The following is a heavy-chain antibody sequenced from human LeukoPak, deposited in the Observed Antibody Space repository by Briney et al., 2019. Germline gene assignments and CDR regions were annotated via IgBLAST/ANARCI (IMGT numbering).Heavy chain of an antibody. CDR2: ISSSGSTR. D-gene: IGHD3-9*01. CDR3: AKDRGYDILTGYHYYHYGMDV. Sequence: GGSLRLSCAASGFTFNNYEMSWVRQAPGKGLEWVSYISSSGSTRYYADSVKGRFTMSRDNAKNSLYLQMNSLRAEDTAVYYCAKDRGYDILTGYHYYHYGMDVWGKGTTVTVSS. J-gene: IGHJ6*04. V-gene: IGHV3-48*03. CDR1: GFTFNNYE.